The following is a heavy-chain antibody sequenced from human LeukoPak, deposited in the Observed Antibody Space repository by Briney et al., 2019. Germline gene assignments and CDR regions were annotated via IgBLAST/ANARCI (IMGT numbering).Heavy chain of an antibody. V-gene: IGHV1-46*01. D-gene: IGHD1-7*01. CDR3: AELPGS. J-gene: IGHJ5*02. CDR1: GYTFTSYY. Sequence: ASVKVFCKASGYTFTSYYVHWVRQAPGQGLEWMGIINPSGGATNFAQKFQGRVTMTRDTSTSTVYMELSSLRSEDTAVYYCAELPGSWGQGTLVTVSS. CDR2: INPSGGAT.